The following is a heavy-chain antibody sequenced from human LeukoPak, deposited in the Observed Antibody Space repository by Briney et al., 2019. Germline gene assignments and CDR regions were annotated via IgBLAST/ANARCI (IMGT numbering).Heavy chain of an antibody. CDR2: ISNNGDNS. J-gene: IGHJ4*02. V-gene: IGHV3-64D*06. Sequence: GGSLRLSCSASGFTFTSYLMHWVRQPPGKGLEYVSTISNNGDNSDFADPVKGRFSISRDNSKNTLYLQMSSLRVEDTAVYYCVRGGYHDYWGQGTLVTVSS. CDR3: VRGGYHDY. CDR1: GFTFTSYL. D-gene: IGHD3-16*02.